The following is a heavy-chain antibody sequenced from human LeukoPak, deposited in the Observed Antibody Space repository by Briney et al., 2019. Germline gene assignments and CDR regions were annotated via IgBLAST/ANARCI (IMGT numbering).Heavy chain of an antibody. D-gene: IGHD3-22*01. V-gene: IGHV3-23*01. CDR2: ISGSGGST. J-gene: IGHJ3*02. CDR3: AKTIVVVILPNDAFDI. CDR1: GFTFSSYA. Sequence: QPGGSLRLSCAASGFTFSSYAMSWVRQAPGKGLGWVSAISGSGGSTYYAESVKGRFTISRDNSKNTLYLQMNSLRAEDTAVYYCAKTIVVVILPNDAFDIWGQGTMVTVSS.